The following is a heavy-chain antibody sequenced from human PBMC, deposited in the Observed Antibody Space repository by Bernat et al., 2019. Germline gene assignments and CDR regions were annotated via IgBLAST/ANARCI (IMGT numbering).Heavy chain of an antibody. J-gene: IGHJ4*02. CDR3: ATRPSQKGYFDY. CDR1: GFTFSSNY. CDR2: IYSGGST. Sequence: EVQLVETGGGLIQPGGSLRLSCAASGFTFSSNYMIWARQAPGKGLEWVSVIYSGGSTYYADSVKGRFTISRDNSKNTLYLQMNSLRAEDTAVYYCATRPSQKGYFDYWGQRTLVTVSS. V-gene: IGHV3-53*02.